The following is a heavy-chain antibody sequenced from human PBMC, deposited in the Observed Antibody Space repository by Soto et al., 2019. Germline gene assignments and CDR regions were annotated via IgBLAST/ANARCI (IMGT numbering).Heavy chain of an antibody. J-gene: IGHJ4*02. D-gene: IGHD3-3*02. Sequence: QVQLVQSGAEVKRPGASVKVSCKASGYDFTNWGLSWVRQAPGQGPEWMGWISGYNGNTNYAQKVQGRVTMTTDTFTTTGYMELWGLTSDDTAVYYCARRIVGRGEMAAVLSDYWGQGTLVTVSS. CDR2: ISGYNGNT. CDR3: ARRIVGRGEMAAVLSDY. V-gene: IGHV1-18*01. CDR1: GYDFTNWG.